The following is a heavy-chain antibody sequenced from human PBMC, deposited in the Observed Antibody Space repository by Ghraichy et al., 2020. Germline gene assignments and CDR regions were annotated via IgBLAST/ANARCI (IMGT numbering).Heavy chain of an antibody. Sequence: GESLNISCAASRFTFSNHWMHWVRQAPGKGLAWVSRINSDGSRTDYADSVKGRFTISRDNAKNTLYLQMNSLRAEDSGVYYCGRQGDGMDVWGQGTTVTVSS. CDR1: RFTFSNHW. V-gene: IGHV3-74*01. D-gene: IGHD1-26*01. CDR3: GRQGDGMDV. J-gene: IGHJ6*02. CDR2: INSDGSRT.